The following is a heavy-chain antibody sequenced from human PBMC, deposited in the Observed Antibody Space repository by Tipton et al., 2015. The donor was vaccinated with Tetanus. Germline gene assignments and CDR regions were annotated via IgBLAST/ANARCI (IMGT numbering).Heavy chain of an antibody. V-gene: IGHV4-61*01. CDR2: ILHGAGT. CDR3: ARIHDLLIGHGDF. Sequence: TLSLTCTIFGGSVSSGNYYWAWLRPPPGKGLEYIGYILHGAGTNYNPSIKSRVTVSAAQYQNQLSLKLSSVTAADTAVYYCARIHDLLIGHGDFWGHVTLVSVPS. CDR1: GGSVSSGNYY. J-gene: IGHJ4*01. D-gene: IGHD3-3*01.